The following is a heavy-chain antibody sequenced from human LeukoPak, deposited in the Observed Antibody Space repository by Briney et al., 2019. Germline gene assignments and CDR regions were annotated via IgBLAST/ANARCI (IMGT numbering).Heavy chain of an antibody. V-gene: IGHV4-30-2*03. Sequence: SETLSLTCTVSGGSISSGGYYWSWIRQPPGKGLEWIGYIYHSGSTYYNPSLKSRVTISVDTSKNQFSLKLSSVTAADTAVYYCARQDIVVVPTSFDYWGQGTLVTVSS. D-gene: IGHD2-2*01. J-gene: IGHJ4*02. CDR1: GGSISSGGYY. CDR3: ARQDIVVVPTSFDY. CDR2: IYHSGST.